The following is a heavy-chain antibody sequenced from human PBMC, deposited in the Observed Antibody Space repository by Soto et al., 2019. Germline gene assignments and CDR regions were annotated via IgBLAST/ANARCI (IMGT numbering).Heavy chain of an antibody. J-gene: IGHJ4*02. D-gene: IGHD6-19*01. CDR3: ARDSSGWTY. CDR1: GFTFSSYA. Sequence: ESGGGVVQPGRSLRLSCAASGFTFSSYAMHWVRQAPGKGLEWVAVISYDGSNKYYADSVKGRFTISRDNSKNTLYLQMNSLRAEDTAVYYCARDSSGWTYWGQGTLVTVSS. CDR2: ISYDGSNK. V-gene: IGHV3-30-3*01.